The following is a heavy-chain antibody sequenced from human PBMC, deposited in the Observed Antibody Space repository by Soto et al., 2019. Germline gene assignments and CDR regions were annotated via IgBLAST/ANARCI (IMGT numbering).Heavy chain of an antibody. CDR3: ARGGMVIIPTATAFDY. V-gene: IGHV4-4*07. Sequence: SETLSLTCSVSGGSISPYYWSWIRQPAGKGLEWIGRIYASGSTNYNPSLKSRVTMSVATSKNQFSLKLTSVTAADTATYYCARGGMVIIPTATAFDYWGQGTLVTVS. CDR2: IYASGST. J-gene: IGHJ4*02. CDR1: GGSISPYY. D-gene: IGHD1-1*01.